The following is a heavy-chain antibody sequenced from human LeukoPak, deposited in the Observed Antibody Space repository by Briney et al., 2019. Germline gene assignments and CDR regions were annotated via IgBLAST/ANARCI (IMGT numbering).Heavy chain of an antibody. CDR3: ARLLLLSSSRRIAARPESFDI. J-gene: IGHJ3*02. CDR2: INHSGST. D-gene: IGHD6-6*01. Sequence: PSETLSLTCAVYGGSFSGYYWSWIRQPPGKGLEWIGEINHSGSTNYNPSLKSRVTISVDTSMNQFSLKLSSVTAADTAVYYCARLLLLSSSRRIAARPESFDIWGQGTMVTVSS. CDR1: GGSFSGYY. V-gene: IGHV4-34*01.